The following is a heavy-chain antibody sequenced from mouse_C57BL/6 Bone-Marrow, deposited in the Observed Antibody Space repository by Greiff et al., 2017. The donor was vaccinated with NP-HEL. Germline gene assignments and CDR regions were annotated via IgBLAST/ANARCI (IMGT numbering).Heavy chain of an antibody. CDR1: GYTFTSYG. Sequence: VQRVESGAELARPGASVKLSCKASGYTFTSYGISWVKQRTGQGLEWIGEIYPRSGNTYYNEKFKGKATLTADKSSSTAYMELRSLTSADSAVYFCAREEGYYGGFAYWGQGTLVTVSA. D-gene: IGHD1-1*01. V-gene: IGHV1-81*01. J-gene: IGHJ3*01. CDR3: AREEGYYGGFAY. CDR2: IYPRSGNT.